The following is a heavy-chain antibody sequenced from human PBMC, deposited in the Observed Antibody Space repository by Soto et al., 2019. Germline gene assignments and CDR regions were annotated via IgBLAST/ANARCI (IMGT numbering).Heavy chain of an antibody. D-gene: IGHD3-9*01. Sequence: QVPLVESGGGVVQPGRSLRLSCAASGFTFSSYGMHWVRQAPGKGLEWVAVIWYDGSNKYYADSVKGRFTISRDNSKNTLYLQMNSLRAEDTAVYYCARAYDITFGWDYYMDVWGKGTTVTVSS. CDR3: ARAYDITFGWDYYMDV. CDR1: GFTFSSYG. V-gene: IGHV3-33*01. J-gene: IGHJ6*03. CDR2: IWYDGSNK.